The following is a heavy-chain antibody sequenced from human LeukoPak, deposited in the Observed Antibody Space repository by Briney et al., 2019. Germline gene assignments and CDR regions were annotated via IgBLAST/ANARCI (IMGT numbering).Heavy chain of an antibody. Sequence: GASVKVSCKASGYTFTDYYMHWVRQAPGQGLEWMGWINPNSGGTNYAQKFQGRVTMTRDTSIITAYMELSRLRSDDTAVYYCARDGDYYDSSGYYLGPFDYWGQGTLVTASS. CDR1: GYTFTDYY. CDR3: ARDGDYYDSSGYYLGPFDY. D-gene: IGHD3-22*01. CDR2: INPNSGGT. J-gene: IGHJ4*02. V-gene: IGHV1-2*02.